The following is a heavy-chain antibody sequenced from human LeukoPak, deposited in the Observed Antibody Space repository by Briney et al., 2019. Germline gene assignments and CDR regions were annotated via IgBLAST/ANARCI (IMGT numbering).Heavy chain of an antibody. V-gene: IGHV3-23*01. J-gene: IGHJ4*02. Sequence: GGSLRLSCAASGFTFSDHYMDWVRQAPGKGLEWVSVISGSGGSTYYADSVKGRFTISRDNSKNTLYLQMNSLRAEDTAVYYCAKDNTYGSDDYWGQGTLVTVSS. CDR2: ISGSGGST. CDR1: GFTFSDHY. D-gene: IGHD5-18*01. CDR3: AKDNTYGSDDY.